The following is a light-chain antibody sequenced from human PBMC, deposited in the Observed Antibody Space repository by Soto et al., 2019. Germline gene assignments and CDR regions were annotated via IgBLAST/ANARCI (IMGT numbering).Light chain of an antibody. CDR2: DAS. V-gene: IGKV3-11*01. J-gene: IGKJ4*01. CDR1: QSVSSY. CDR3: QQRSNWPPVT. Sequence: EIVLTQSPATLSLSPGERATLSCRASQSVSSYLAWYQQKPGQAPRLLIYDASNRATGIPARFSGSGSGTDFALNISSLEPEDFAIYYGQQRSNWPPVTFGGGTKVEIK.